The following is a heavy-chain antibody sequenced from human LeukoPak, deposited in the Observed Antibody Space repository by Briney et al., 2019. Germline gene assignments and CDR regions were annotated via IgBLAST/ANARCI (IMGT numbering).Heavy chain of an antibody. CDR2: IWYDGSNK. CDR1: GFTFSRYG. Sequence: GGSLRLSCAASGFTFSRYGMHWVRQAPGKGLEGVAVIWYDGSNKYYADSVKGRFTISRDNSKNTLYLQMNSLRAEDTAVYYCAKDRVVGVGYFDYWGQGTLVTVSS. J-gene: IGHJ4*02. V-gene: IGHV3-33*06. D-gene: IGHD2-21*01. CDR3: AKDRVVGVGYFDY.